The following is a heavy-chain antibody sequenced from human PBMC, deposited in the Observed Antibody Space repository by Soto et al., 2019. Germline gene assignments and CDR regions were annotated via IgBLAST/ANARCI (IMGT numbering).Heavy chain of an antibody. V-gene: IGHV1-69*01. J-gene: IGHJ4*02. CDR1: GGSFSDFA. Sequence: QVQLAQSGAEVRKPGSSVKLSCGASGGSFSDFAFSWVRQAPGQGLEWMGGIIPMFAASKYAQRFQDRVTITADESTNTVYLALSSLTSDDTATYYCARGGIVAVPAALSSYHDYTNYRFDSWGQGTLVTVSS. CDR2: IIPMFAAS. CDR3: ARGGIVAVPAALSSYHDYTNYRFDS. D-gene: IGHD2-15*01.